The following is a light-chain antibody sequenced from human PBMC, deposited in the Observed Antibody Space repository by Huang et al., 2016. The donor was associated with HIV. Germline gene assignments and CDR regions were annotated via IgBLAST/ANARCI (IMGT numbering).Light chain of an antibody. V-gene: IGKV1-39*01. CDR2: TAS. CDR3: QQSFTVPRT. CDR1: QNIAKS. Sequence: DIQMTQSPPSLSASVGDRVTFTCQADQNIAKSFNWYQQKPGKAPKLLIYTASTLESGVPSRFSGSGSGSHFTLNITNLKPEDFATYYCQQSFTVPRTFG. J-gene: IGKJ1*01.